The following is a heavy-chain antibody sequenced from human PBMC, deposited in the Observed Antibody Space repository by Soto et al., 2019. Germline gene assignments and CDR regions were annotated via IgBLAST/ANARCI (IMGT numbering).Heavy chain of an antibody. CDR1: GYSFNSYT. V-gene: IGHV1-3*01. Sequence: QVQLVQSAAEVKKPGASVKVSCKASGYSFNSYTIHWVRQAPGQRLEWMGWINVGTDDTKYSHRFEGRVAITADTSANTAHMELTSLKYEDTAVYYCARNPSTASYHPGYDVWGQGTPVAVSS. J-gene: IGHJ5*02. CDR2: INVGTDDT. CDR3: ARNPSTASYHPGYDV. D-gene: IGHD5-18*01.